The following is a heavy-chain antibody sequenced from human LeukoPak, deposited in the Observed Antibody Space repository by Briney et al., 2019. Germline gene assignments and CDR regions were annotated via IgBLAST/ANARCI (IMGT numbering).Heavy chain of an antibody. D-gene: IGHD1-26*01. CDR3: ARKASGSYSFGDDAFDI. J-gene: IGHJ3*02. CDR1: GYTFTSYG. Sequence: GASVKVSCKASGYTFTSYGISWVRQAPGQRLEWRGWISAYNGNTNYAQKLQGRVTMTTDTSTSTAYMELRSLRSDDTAVYYCARKASGSYSFGDDAFDIWGQGTMVTVSS. V-gene: IGHV1-18*01. CDR2: ISAYNGNT.